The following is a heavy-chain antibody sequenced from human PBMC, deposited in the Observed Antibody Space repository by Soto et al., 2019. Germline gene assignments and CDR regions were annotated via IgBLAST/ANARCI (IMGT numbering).Heavy chain of an antibody. D-gene: IGHD3-10*01. CDR3: ARQRGNYFDY. Sequence: SETQSLTYPVSGDPIITFYWSWIRQTPGKGLEWIGYIYYTGSTNYNPSLKSRVTMSVDTSKKQFSLKLSSVTAADTAVYYCARQRGNYFDYWGQGTLVTVSS. CDR2: IYYTGST. J-gene: IGHJ4*02. V-gene: IGHV4-59*01. CDR1: GDPIITFY.